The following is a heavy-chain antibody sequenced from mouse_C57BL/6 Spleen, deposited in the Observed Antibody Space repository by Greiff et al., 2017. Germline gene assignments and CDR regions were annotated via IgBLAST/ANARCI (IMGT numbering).Heavy chain of an antibody. D-gene: IGHD1-1*01. CDR2: IYPGGGNT. J-gene: IGHJ2*01. CDR1: GYTFTSYG. V-gene: IGHV1-81*01. CDR3: ARNRAYGSNKEEFDG. Sequence: VQLQQSGAELARPGASVKLSCTASGYTFTSYGISWVKQSTGQGLEWIGEIYPGGGNTYYNEKFKGQATLTADTYSSTAYLQLRSLRSEDSAVYFCARNRAYGSNKEEFDGWGKGTTLTVSS.